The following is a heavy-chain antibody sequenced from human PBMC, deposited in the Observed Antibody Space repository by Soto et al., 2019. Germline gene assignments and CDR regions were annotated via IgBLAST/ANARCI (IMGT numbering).Heavy chain of an antibody. V-gene: IGHV1-3*01. D-gene: IGHD2-15*01. CDR2: INAGNGYT. J-gene: IGHJ5*02. CDR1: GYTFTSYA. CDR3: ARVPVVVVAANWFDP. Sequence: QVQLVQSGAEVKKPGASVKVSCKASGYTFTSYAMHWVRQAPGQRLEWMGWINAGNGYTKYSQKFQGRVTITRDTSASTAYMELSSLRSEDTAVYYCARVPVVVVAANWFDPWGQGTLVTVSS.